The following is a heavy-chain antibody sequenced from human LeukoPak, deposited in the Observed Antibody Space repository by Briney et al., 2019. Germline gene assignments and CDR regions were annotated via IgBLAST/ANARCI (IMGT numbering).Heavy chain of an antibody. J-gene: IGHJ4*02. V-gene: IGHV3-74*01. Sequence: GGSLRLSCAASGKYWMHWVRQVPGKGLVWVSHINSDGSWTSYADSVKGRFTISKDNAKNTVYPQMNSLRAEDSAVYYCVSFYETYWGRGTLVTVSS. D-gene: IGHD2/OR15-2a*01. CDR1: GKYW. CDR2: INSDGSWT. CDR3: VSFYETY.